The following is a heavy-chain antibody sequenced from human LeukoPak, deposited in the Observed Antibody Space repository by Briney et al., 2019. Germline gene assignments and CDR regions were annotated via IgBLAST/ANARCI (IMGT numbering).Heavy chain of an antibody. Sequence: GESLKISCKGSGYGFTSYWIGWVRQMPGKGLEWMGIIYPGDSDTRYSPSFRGQVTISADKSISTAYLQWSSLKASDTAMYYCARLFMQAGHYFAYSGQGTLATVSP. CDR1: GYGFTSYW. V-gene: IGHV5-51*01. D-gene: IGHD3-16*01. CDR2: IYPGDSDT. CDR3: ARLFMQAGHYFAY. J-gene: IGHJ4*02.